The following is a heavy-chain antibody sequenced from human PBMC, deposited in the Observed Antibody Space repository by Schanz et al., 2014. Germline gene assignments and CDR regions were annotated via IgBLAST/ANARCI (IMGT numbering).Heavy chain of an antibody. D-gene: IGHD6-19*01. J-gene: IGHJ4*02. Sequence: EVHLLESGGGLVQPGGSLRLSCASSGFSFTTYAMSWVRQAPGKGLEWVSVISWNSGTIGYADSVKGRFTISRDNAKNSLYLQMNSLRVEDTAVYYCAASSGWHPSTDYWGQGTLVTVSA. CDR2: ISWNSGTI. V-gene: IGHV3-9*01. CDR3: AASSGWHPSTDY. CDR1: GFSFTTYA.